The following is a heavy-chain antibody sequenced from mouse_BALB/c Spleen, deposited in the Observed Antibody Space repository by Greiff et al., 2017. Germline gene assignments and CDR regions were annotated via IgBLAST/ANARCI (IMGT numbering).Heavy chain of an antibody. CDR3: AREDDYDWTY. D-gene: IGHD2-4*01. Sequence: EVKLVESGPGLVKPSQSLSLTCTVTGYSITSDYAWNWIRQFPGNKLEWMGYISYSGSTSYNPSLKSRISITRDTSKNQFFLQLNSVTTEDTATYYCAREDDYDWTYWGQGTLVTVSA. V-gene: IGHV3-2*02. CDR1: GYSITSDYA. CDR2: ISYSGST. J-gene: IGHJ3*01.